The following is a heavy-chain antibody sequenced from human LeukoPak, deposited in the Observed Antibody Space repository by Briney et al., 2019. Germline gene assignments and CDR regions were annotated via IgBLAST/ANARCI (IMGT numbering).Heavy chain of an antibody. Sequence: SETLSLTCTVSGGSISSYYWSWIRQPPGKGLEWIGYIYYSGSTNYNPSLKSRVTISVDTSKNQFSLKLSSVTAADTAVYYCARLQNYYDSSGCCFDYWGQGTLVTVSS. V-gene: IGHV4-59*12. CDR1: GGSISSYY. CDR3: ARLQNYYDSSGCCFDY. D-gene: IGHD3-22*01. J-gene: IGHJ4*02. CDR2: IYYSGST.